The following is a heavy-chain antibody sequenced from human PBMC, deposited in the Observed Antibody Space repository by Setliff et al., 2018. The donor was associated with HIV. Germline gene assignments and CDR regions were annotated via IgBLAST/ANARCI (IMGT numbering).Heavy chain of an antibody. CDR3: ARLKLTTGGYSSSLTYFDY. Sequence: SETLSLTCIVSGGSISGSSYYWGWIRQSPGKGLEWIGNMYYSGSTYYNPSLKSRVTISVDTSKNHLSLKLTSVTAADTGLYYCARLKLTTGGYSSSLTYFDYWGQGTLVTAPQ. CDR1: GGSISGSSYY. V-gene: IGHV4-39*02. J-gene: IGHJ4*02. CDR2: MYYSGST. D-gene: IGHD6-13*01.